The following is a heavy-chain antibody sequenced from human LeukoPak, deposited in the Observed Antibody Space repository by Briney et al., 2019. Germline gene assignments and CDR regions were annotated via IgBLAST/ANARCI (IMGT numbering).Heavy chain of an antibody. CDR3: TKGLSPAWTRPFFDY. CDR2: ISWNSGSI. D-gene: IGHD1-1*01. Sequence: AGGSLRLSCAASGFTFDDYAMHWVRQAPGKGLEWVSGISWNSGSIGYADSVKGRLTISRDNAKNSLYLQMNSLRAEDTAFYYCTKGLSPAWTRPFFDYRGQGTLVTVSS. J-gene: IGHJ4*02. V-gene: IGHV3-9*01. CDR1: GFTFDDYA.